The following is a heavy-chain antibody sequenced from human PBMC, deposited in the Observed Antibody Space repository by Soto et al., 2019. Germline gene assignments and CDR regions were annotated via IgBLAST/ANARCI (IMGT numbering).Heavy chain of an antibody. J-gene: IGHJ4*02. CDR3: AKDLGTMVGPQFNY. V-gene: IGHV3-23*01. CDR2: ISGSGGST. D-gene: IGHD3-10*01. CDR1: GFTFSSYA. Sequence: PGGSLRLSCAASGFTFSSYATSWARQAPGKGLEWVSAISGSGGSTYYADSVKGRFTISRDNSKNTLYLQMNSLRAEDTAVYYCAKDLGTMVGPQFNYWGQGTQVTVSS.